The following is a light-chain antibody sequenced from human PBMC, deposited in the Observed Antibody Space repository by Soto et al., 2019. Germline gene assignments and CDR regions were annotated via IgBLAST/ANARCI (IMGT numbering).Light chain of an antibody. V-gene: IGLV1-44*01. J-gene: IGLJ2*01. Sequence: QSVLTQPPSASGTPGQRVTISCSGSSSNMGTNTVNWYQQLPRAAPKLLIYSDNQRPSGVPDRFSGSKSGTSASLAITGLQSEDEADYFCAAWDGSLNHILFGGGTQLTGL. CDR2: SDN. CDR1: SSNMGTNT. CDR3: AAWDGSLNHIL.